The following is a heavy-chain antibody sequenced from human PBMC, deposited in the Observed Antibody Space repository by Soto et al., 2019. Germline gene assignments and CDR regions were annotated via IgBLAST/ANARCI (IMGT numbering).Heavy chain of an antibody. CDR3: ARDLRDGYNFASGMDV. D-gene: IGHD5-12*01. J-gene: IGHJ6*02. CDR1: GVNFKNYG. Sequence: GGSLRLSSTASGVNFKNYGMSWFRQAPGKGLQWVSSITASSSYIYYSDLLKGRFTISRDNAKSSLYMRMVNLRAEDTAVYYCARDLRDGYNFASGMDVWGQGTTVTVSS. CDR2: ITASSSYI. V-gene: IGHV3-21*01.